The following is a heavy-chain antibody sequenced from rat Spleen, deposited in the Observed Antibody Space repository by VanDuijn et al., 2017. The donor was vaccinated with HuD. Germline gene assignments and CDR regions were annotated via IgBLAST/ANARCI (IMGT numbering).Heavy chain of an antibody. CDR2: ISYDGGST. J-gene: IGHJ4*01. CDR1: GFTFSDYG. D-gene: IGHD1-12*02. V-gene: IGHV5-29*01. CDR3: TREGGSMMVPPMDA. Sequence: EVQLVESGGGLVQPGRSLKLSCAASGFTFSDYGMAWVRQAPTKGLEWVASISYDGGSTYHRDSVKGRFTISRDNAKITLYLQMNSLRSEDTATYYCTREGGSMMVPPMDAWGQGASVTVSS.